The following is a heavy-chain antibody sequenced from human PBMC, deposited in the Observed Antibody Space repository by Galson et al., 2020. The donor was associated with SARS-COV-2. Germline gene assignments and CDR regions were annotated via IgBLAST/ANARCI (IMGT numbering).Heavy chain of an antibody. V-gene: IGHV3-23*03. CDR1: GFPFSNYA. D-gene: IGHD3-10*01. J-gene: IGHJ4*02. CDR3: AKDLNSQNYNYFDY. Sequence: GGSLRLSCVASGFPFSNYAMNWVRQAPGKGLEWVSVIYRGGSIYYADSVKGRFTISRDNSKNTLYLQMNSLRAEDTAVYFCAKDLNSQNYNYFDYWGQGTLVTVSS. CDR2: IYRGGSI.